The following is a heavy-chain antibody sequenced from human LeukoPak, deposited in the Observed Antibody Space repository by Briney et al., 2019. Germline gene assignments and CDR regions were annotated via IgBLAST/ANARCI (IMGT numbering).Heavy chain of an antibody. V-gene: IGHV1-69*05. CDR3: ARARSIVVVPAALGY. J-gene: IGHJ4*02. Sequence: SVKVSCKASGGTFSSYAISWVRQAPGQGLEWMGGIIPIFGTANYAQKFQGRVTITTDESTSTAYMELSSLRSEDTAVYYCARARSIVVVPAALGYWGQGTLVTVSS. CDR2: IIPIFGTA. CDR1: GGTFSSYA. D-gene: IGHD2-2*01.